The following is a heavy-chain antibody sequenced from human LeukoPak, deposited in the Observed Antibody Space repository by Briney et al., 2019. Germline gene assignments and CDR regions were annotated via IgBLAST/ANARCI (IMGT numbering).Heavy chain of an antibody. J-gene: IGHJ4*02. Sequence: GGSLRLSCAASGFTFSSYTMSLVRQAPGKGLEWVSAISGSGGGTYYADSVRGRFTISRDNSKNTVYLQMNSLRTEDTAVYYCAKGPIAARPPTLYYFDYWGQGTLVTVSS. CDR1: GFTFSSYT. CDR3: AKGPIAARPPTLYYFDY. CDR2: ISGSGGGT. V-gene: IGHV3-23*01. D-gene: IGHD6-6*01.